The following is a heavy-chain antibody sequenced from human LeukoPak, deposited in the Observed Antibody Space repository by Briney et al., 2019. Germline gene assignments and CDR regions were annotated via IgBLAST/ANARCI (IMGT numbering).Heavy chain of an antibody. CDR2: INHSGST. Sequence: PSETLSLTCAVYGGSFSGYYWSWIRQPPGKGLEWIGEINHSGSTNYNPSLKSRVTISVDTSKNQFSLKLSSVTAADTAVYYCARAGSAWYSPFDCWGQGTLVTVSS. CDR3: ARAGSAWYSPFDC. CDR1: GGSFSGYY. D-gene: IGHD6-19*01. J-gene: IGHJ4*02. V-gene: IGHV4-34*01.